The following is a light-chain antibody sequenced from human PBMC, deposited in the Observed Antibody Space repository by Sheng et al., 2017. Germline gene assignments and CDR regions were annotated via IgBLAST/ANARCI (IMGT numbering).Light chain of an antibody. V-gene: IGKV1-39*01. J-gene: IGKJ1*01. CDR1: QSISNY. Sequence: DIQMTQSPSSLSASVGDRVTITCRAIQSISNYLNWYQQKPGKAPKLLIYAASSLQSGVPSRFSGSGSGTDFTLTISSLQPEDFATYYCQQSYSTPRTFGQG. CDR2: AAS. CDR3: QQSYSTPRT.